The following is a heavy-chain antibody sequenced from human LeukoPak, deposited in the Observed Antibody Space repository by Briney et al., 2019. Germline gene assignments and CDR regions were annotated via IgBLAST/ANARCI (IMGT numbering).Heavy chain of an antibody. CDR1: GFTFSSFD. V-gene: IGHV3-21*01. J-gene: IGHJ5*02. CDR2: ISTSSRYI. D-gene: IGHD2-2*01. CDR3: ARGDCSGSTCYLRRSWFDP. Sequence: GGSLRLSCAASGFTFSSFDMNWVRQAPGKGLEWVSSISTSSRYIYYRDSVKGRFTISRDDAKNSLYLQMNSLRVEDTAVYYWARGDCSGSTCYLRRSWFDPWGQGTLVTVSS.